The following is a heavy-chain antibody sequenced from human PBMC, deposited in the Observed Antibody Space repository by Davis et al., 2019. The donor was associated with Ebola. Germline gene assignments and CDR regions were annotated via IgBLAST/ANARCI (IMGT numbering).Heavy chain of an antibody. D-gene: IGHD2-15*01. CDR3: ARGDIPLGMDV. V-gene: IGHV1-69*13. CDR2: IIPIFGTA. J-gene: IGHJ6*02. Sequence: LVKVSCKASGYTFTSYGISWVRQAPGQGLEWMGGIIPIFGTANYAQKFQGRVTITADESTSTAYMELSSLRSEDTAVYYCARGDIPLGMDVWGQGTTVTVSS. CDR1: GYTFTSYG.